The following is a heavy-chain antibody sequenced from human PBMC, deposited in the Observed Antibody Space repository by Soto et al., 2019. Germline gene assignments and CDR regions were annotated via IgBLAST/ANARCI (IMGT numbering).Heavy chain of an antibody. J-gene: IGHJ4*02. CDR3: ARGGGGHTVYSSGWYLGY. CDR1: GFTFKSWA. CDR2: ISGGGEKI. V-gene: IGHV3-23*01. Sequence: GGSLRLSCAASGFTFKSWALSWVRQAPGKGLEWVSGISGGGEKIYYADSVKGRFTISRDNSKNTVSLQMNSLRVEDTAVYYCARGGGGHTVYSSGWYLGYWGQGTLVTVSS. D-gene: IGHD6-19*01.